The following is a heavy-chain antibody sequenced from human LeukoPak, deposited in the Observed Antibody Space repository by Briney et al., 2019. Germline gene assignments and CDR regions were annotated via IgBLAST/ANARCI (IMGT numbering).Heavy chain of an antibody. D-gene: IGHD3-9*01. CDR2: ISGSGGNT. Sequence: GGSLRLSCAASGFTFSSYSMSWVRQAPGKGLEWVSTISGSGGNTYYADSVKGRFTISRDNSKNTLYLQMNSLRAEDTAVYYCAKDQLRYSDYWGQGPLVTVSS. J-gene: IGHJ4*02. V-gene: IGHV3-23*01. CDR1: GFTFSSYS. CDR3: AKDQLRYSDY.